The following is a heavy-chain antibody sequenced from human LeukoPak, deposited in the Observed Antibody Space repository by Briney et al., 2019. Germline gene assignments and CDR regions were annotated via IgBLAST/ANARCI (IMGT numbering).Heavy chain of an antibody. J-gene: IGHJ4*02. D-gene: IGHD1-26*01. CDR2: IYYSVTT. CDR1: GGSISNSSPYY. V-gene: IGHV4-39*07. CDR3: ARGGSDWGNYFDY. Sequence: SETLSLTCSVSGGSISNSSPYYWGWIRQPPGKGLEWIGSIYYSVTTYYNPSLRSRLTISVDTSKNQFSLKLNSVTAADTAVYYCARGGSDWGNYFDYWGQGTLVTVSS.